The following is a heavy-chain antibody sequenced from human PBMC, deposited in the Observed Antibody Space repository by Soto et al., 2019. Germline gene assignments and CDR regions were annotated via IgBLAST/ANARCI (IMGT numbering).Heavy chain of an antibody. V-gene: IGHV3-9*01. CDR2: ISWNSGSI. Sequence: DVQLVESGGGLVQPGRSLRLSCAASGFTFDDYAMHWVRQAPGKGLEWVSGISWNSGSIGYADSVKGRFTISRDNAKNSLYLQMNSLRAEDTALYYCAKAVAGVPIQSYFDYWGQGTLVTVSS. J-gene: IGHJ4*02. D-gene: IGHD6-19*01. CDR3: AKAVAGVPIQSYFDY. CDR1: GFTFDDYA.